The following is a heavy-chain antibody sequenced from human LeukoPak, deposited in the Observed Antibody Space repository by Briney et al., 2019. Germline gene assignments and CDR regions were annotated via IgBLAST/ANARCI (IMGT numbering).Heavy chain of an antibody. J-gene: IGHJ4*02. V-gene: IGHV3-23*01. CDR3: ARHVVGVGFDY. CDR1: GFTFSRYA. D-gene: IGHD3-22*01. Sequence: GGSLRLSCAASGFTFSRYAMSWVRQAPGKGLEWVSSIGGSGGTTYYADSVKGRFTISRDNAKNSLYLQMNSLRAEDTAVYYCARHVVGVGFDYWGQGILVTVSS. CDR2: IGGSGGTT.